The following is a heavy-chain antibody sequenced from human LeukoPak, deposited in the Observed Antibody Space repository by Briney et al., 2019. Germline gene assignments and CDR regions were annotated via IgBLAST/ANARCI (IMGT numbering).Heavy chain of an antibody. Sequence: SETLSLTCTVSGASISSSIYYWGWIRHPPEKGLEWIGNIYYSGSTYYNPSLKSRVTISVDTSKNQFSLKLSSVTAADTAFYYCARGFRGDTYFDYWGQGTLVTVPS. D-gene: IGHD3-9*01. J-gene: IGHJ4*02. CDR3: ARGFRGDTYFDY. CDR1: GASISSSIYY. V-gene: IGHV4-39*07. CDR2: IYYSGST.